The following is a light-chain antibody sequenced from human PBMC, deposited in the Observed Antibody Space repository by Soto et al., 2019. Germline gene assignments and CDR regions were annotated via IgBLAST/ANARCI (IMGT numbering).Light chain of an antibody. CDR3: QQYHSYWT. Sequence: EILVTQFPGTLSVPSCDRVTLSCRASQSVDINLAWHQQRAGQAPSLLVYGASTKATDMPGRFSGRGSRTEITLTISSMKTDDFSTDDCQQYHSYWTFGQGTKVDIK. V-gene: IGKV3-15*01. J-gene: IGKJ1*01. CDR1: QSVDIN. CDR2: GAS.